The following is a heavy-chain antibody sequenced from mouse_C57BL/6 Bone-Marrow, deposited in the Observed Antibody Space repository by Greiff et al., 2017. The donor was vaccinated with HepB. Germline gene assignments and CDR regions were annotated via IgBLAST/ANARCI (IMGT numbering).Heavy chain of an antibody. CDR3: TRHYGSSKLNDY. CDR1: GYTFTSYW. Sequence: EVRLQQSGTVLARPGASVKMSCKTSGYTFTSYWMHWVKQRPGQGLEWIGAIYPGNSDTSYNQKFKGKAKLTAVTSASTAYMELSSLTNEDSAVYYCTRHYGSSKLNDYWGQGTTLTVSS. J-gene: IGHJ2*01. D-gene: IGHD1-1*01. CDR2: IYPGNSDT. V-gene: IGHV1-5*01.